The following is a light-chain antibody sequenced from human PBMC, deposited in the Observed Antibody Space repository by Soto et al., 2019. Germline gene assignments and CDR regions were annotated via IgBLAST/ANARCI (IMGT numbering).Light chain of an antibody. Sequence: QSVLTQPPSASGTPGQRVTISCSGSSSNIGSNTVNWYQQLPGTAPKLLIYSNNQRPSGVPDRFSDSKSGTSASLAISGLQSEDEAEYYCAAWDDSLNGLVFGGGTKLTVL. CDR2: SNN. J-gene: IGLJ2*01. V-gene: IGLV1-44*01. CDR1: SSNIGSNT. CDR3: AAWDDSLNGLV.